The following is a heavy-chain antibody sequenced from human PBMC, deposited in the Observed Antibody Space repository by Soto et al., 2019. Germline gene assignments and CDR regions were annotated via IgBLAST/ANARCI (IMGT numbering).Heavy chain of an antibody. D-gene: IGHD3-3*01. CDR2: ISNDGSNI. J-gene: IGHJ3*01. V-gene: IGHV3-30*18. Sequence: QVQLVESGGGMVQPGKSLRLSCEASGFTFRTFGMVWVRQAPGNGLEWVAGISNDGSNIYYADSVKGRFTISRDNSKNTMFLQVGSLTAEDTATYYCAKEPWTTGGVSTPPHFDVWGQGTVVTVTS. CDR1: GFTFRTFG. CDR3: AKEPWTTGGVSTPPHFDV.